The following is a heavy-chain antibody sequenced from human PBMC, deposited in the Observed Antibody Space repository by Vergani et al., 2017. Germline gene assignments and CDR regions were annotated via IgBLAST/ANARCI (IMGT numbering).Heavy chain of an antibody. V-gene: IGHV3-23*03. D-gene: IGHD5-12*01. CDR3: AKTAYSGYDYYYYYYMDV. Sequence: EVQLLESGGGLVQPGGSLRLSCAASGFTFISYAMSWVRQAPGKGLEWVSVIYSGGSTYYADSVKGRFTISRDNSKNTLYLQMNSLRAEDTAVYYCAKTAYSGYDYYYYYYMDVWGKGTTVTVSS. CDR1: GFTFISYA. J-gene: IGHJ6*03. CDR2: IYSGGST.